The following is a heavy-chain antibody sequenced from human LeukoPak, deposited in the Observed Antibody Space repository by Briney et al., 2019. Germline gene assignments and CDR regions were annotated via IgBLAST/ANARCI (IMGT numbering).Heavy chain of an antibody. CDR2: ISYDGSNK. J-gene: IGHJ3*02. CDR3: ARDQILTGVGEVNI. Sequence: PGGSLRLSCAASGFTFSSYAMHWVRQAPGKGLEWVAVISYDGSNKYYADSVKGRFTISRDNSKNTLYLQMNSLRAEDTAVYYCARDQILTGVGEVNIWGQGTMVTVSS. V-gene: IGHV3-30-3*01. CDR1: GFTFSSYA. D-gene: IGHD3-16*01.